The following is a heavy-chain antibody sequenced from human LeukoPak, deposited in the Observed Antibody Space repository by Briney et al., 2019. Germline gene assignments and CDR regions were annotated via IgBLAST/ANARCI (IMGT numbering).Heavy chain of an antibody. D-gene: IGHD3-3*01. V-gene: IGHV4-34*01. J-gene: IGHJ4*02. CDR2: INHNGGT. CDR1: GGSFITYY. Sequence: SETLSLTCAVYGGSFITYYWSWIRQPPGKGLEWIGEINHNGGTNYNPSLKSRVTISVDTSKNQFSLKLSSVTAADTAVYYCARGITYYDFWSGTTLPYFDYWGQGTLVTVSS. CDR3: ARGITYYDFWSGTTLPYFDY.